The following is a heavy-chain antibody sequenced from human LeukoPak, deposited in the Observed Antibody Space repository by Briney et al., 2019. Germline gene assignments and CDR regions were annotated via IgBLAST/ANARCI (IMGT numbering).Heavy chain of an antibody. CDR1: SDSISSSSYL. CDR2: IYSNGHI. CDR3: ARRHYGSGNIDS. Sequence: SETLSLTCSVSSDSISSSSYLWVWVRQPPGKGLEWIGDIYSNGHISYNPSLKSRAAISVDTSKNQFSLNLSSVTAADTAVYYCARRHYGSGNIDSWGQGTLVTVSS. J-gene: IGHJ4*02. V-gene: IGHV4-39*01. D-gene: IGHD3-10*01.